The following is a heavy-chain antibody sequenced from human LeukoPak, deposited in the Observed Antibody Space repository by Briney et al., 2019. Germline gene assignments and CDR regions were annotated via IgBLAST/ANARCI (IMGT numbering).Heavy chain of an antibody. D-gene: IGHD2-2*01. CDR3: ARACTINTCYAY. CDR2: ISGDGSST. V-gene: IGHV3-74*01. J-gene: IGHJ4*02. Sequence: GGSLRLSCSASGFTFTSYWMHWVRQVPGKGLVWVSRISGDGSSTTYADSVKGRFTISRDNAKNTLFLQMYSLRAEDTAVYYCARACTINTCYAYWGQGTLVTVSS. CDR1: GFTFTSYW.